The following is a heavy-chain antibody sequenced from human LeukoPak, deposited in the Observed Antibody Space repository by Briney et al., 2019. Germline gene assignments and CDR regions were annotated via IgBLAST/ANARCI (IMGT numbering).Heavy chain of an antibody. CDR3: ARGYDILTGYYPSGY. CDR2: ISAYNGNT. V-gene: IGHV1-18*01. CDR1: GYTFTSYG. D-gene: IGHD3-9*01. J-gene: IGHJ4*02. Sequence: ASVKVSCKASGYTFTSYGISWVRQAPGQGLEWMGWISAYNGNTNYAQKLQGRVTMTTDTSTSTAYMELSSLRSEDTAVYYCARGYDILTGYYPSGYWGQGTLVTVSS.